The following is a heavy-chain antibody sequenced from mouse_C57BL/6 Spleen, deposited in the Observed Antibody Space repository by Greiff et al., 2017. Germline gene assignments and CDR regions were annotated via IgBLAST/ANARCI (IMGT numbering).Heavy chain of an antibody. V-gene: IGHV1-12*01. Sequence: QVQLQQSGAELVRPGASVKMSCKASGYTFTSYNMYWVKQTPRQGLEWIGAIYPGNGDTSYNQKFKGKATLTVDKSSSTAYMQLSSLTSEDSAVYFCARERRNYDYAMDYWGQGTSVTVSS. CDR3: ARERRNYDYAMDY. CDR2: IYPGNGDT. CDR1: GYTFTSYN. D-gene: IGHD1-1*01. J-gene: IGHJ4*01.